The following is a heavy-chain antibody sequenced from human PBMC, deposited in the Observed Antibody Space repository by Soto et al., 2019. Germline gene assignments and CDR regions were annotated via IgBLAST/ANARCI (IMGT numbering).Heavy chain of an antibody. CDR2: INPSGGST. CDR3: ARSGSSGPPFDP. V-gene: IGHV1-46*01. Sequence: GASVKVSCKASGYTFTSYYMHWVRQAPGQGLEWMGIINPSGGSTSYAQKFQGRVTMTRDTSTSTVYMELSSPRSEDTAVYYCARSGSSGPPFDPWGQGTLVTVSS. J-gene: IGHJ5*02. D-gene: IGHD3-22*01. CDR1: GYTFTSYY.